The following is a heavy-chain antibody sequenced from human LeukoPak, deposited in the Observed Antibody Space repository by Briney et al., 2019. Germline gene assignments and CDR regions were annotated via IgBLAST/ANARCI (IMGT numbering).Heavy chain of an antibody. J-gene: IGHJ4*02. CDR2: IKSKTDGGTT. Sequence: GGSLRLSCAASGFTFSNAWMSWVRQAPGKGLEWVGRIKSKTDGGTTDYAAPVKGGFTISRDDSKNTLYLQMNSLKTEDTAVYYCTTRPGYSYGVAWEYWGQGTLVTVSS. D-gene: IGHD5-18*01. V-gene: IGHV3-15*01. CDR1: GFTFSNAW. CDR3: TTRPGYSYGVAWEY.